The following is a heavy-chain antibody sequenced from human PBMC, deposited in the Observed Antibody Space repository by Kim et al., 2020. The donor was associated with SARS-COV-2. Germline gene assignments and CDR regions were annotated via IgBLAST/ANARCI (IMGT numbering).Heavy chain of an antibody. CDR2: IWYDGSNK. V-gene: IGHV3-33*01. D-gene: IGHD6-13*01. CDR3: ARVGYSSLGGDDY. J-gene: IGHJ4*02. CDR1: GFTFSSYG. Sequence: GGSLRLSCAASGFTFSSYGMHWVRQAPGKGLEWVAVIWYDGSNKYYADSVKGRFTISRDNSKNTLYLQMNSLRAEDTAVYYCARVGYSSLGGDDYWGQGTLVTVSS.